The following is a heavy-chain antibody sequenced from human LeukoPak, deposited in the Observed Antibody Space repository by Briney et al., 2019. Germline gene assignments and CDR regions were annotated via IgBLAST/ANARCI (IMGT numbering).Heavy chain of an antibody. CDR2: ISGSGGST. Sequence: GGSLRLSCAASGFTFSSYVMSCVRQAPGKGLEGGSVISGSGGSTYYADSVKGRFTISRDNSKSTLYLQMNSLRSEDTAVYYCAKRGIVGAKNWFDPWGQGTLVTVSS. CDR1: GFTFSSYV. J-gene: IGHJ5*02. V-gene: IGHV3-23*01. D-gene: IGHD1-26*01. CDR3: AKRGIVGAKNWFDP.